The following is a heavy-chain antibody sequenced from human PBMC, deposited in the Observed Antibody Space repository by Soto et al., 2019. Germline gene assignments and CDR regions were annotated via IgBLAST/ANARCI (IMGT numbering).Heavy chain of an antibody. CDR1: GGTLSSYV. J-gene: IGHJ5*02. CDR3: ARDLGGCSGGSCRYNWFDP. Sequence: QVQLVQSGAEVKKPGSSVKVSCKASGGTLSSYVISWVRQAPGQGLEWMGGIIPMYGTVNYAQRFQDRVTITADTFASTAYMELSSLRSDDTAVYYCARDLGGCSGGSCRYNWFDPWGQGTLVTVSS. CDR2: IIPMYGTV. D-gene: IGHD2-15*01. V-gene: IGHV1-69*06.